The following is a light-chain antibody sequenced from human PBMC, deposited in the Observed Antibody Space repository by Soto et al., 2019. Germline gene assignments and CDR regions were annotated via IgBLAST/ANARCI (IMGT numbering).Light chain of an antibody. CDR1: SSDIGAYNY. J-gene: IGLJ2*01. CDR3: TSWTTSTTMI. CDR2: DVN. Sequence: QSALTQPASVSGSPGQSITISWTGTSSDIGAYNYVSWYQQHPGKAPKLMIYDVNIRPSGVSNRFSGSKSGNTASLTISGLQAEDEADYYCTSWTTSTTMIFGGGTKLTVL. V-gene: IGLV2-14*03.